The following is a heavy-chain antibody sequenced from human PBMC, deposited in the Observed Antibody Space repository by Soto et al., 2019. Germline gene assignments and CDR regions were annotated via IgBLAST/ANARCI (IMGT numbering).Heavy chain of an antibody. CDR3: AKVGGANY. J-gene: IGHJ4*02. CDR2: ISYDGSNK. CDR1: GFTFSSYG. D-gene: IGHD3-16*01. V-gene: IGHV3-30*18. Sequence: QVQLVESGGGVVQPGRSLRLSCAASGFTFSSYGMHWVRQAPGKGLEWVAVISYDGSNKYYADSVKGRFTISRDNSKNTRYLQMNSLRAEDTAVYYCAKVGGANYWGQGTLVTVSS.